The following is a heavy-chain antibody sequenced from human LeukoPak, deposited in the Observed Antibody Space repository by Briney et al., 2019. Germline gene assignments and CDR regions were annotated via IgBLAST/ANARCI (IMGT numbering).Heavy chain of an antibody. CDR2: INHSGST. CDR1: GFIFSSYS. J-gene: IGHJ3*02. V-gene: IGHV4-34*01. Sequence: PGGSLRLSCAASGFIFSSYSMNWIRQPPGEGLEWIGEINHSGSTNYNPSLKSRVTISVDTSKNQFSLKLSSVTAADTAVYYCARMVVRGWLNIWGQGTMVTVSS. CDR3: ARMVVRGWLNI. D-gene: IGHD3-10*01.